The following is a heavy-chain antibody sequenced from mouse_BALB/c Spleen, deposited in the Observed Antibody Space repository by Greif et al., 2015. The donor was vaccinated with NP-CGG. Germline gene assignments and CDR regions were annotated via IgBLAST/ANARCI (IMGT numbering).Heavy chain of an antibody. Sequence: DVQLVESGGGLVQPGGSRKLSCAASGFTFSSFGMHWVRQAPEKGLEWVAYISSGSSTIYYADTVKGRFTISRDNPKNTLFLQMTSRRSEDTAMYYCARSGYGSSLLYAMDYWGQGTSVTVSS. J-gene: IGHJ4*01. CDR3: ARSGYGSSLLYAMDY. CDR1: GFTFSSFG. D-gene: IGHD1-1*01. V-gene: IGHV5-17*02. CDR2: ISSGSSTI.